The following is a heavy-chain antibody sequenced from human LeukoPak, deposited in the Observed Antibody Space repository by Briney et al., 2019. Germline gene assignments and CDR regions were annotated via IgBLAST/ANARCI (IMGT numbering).Heavy chain of an antibody. Sequence: GESLKISGKCSGYIFPNYWVGWVRQMPGKGLEWMGIIYPGDSNTRYSPSFQGQVTISADKSISTAYLQWSSLKASDTAMYYCACFAYGSDYFPGHYWGQGTLVTVSS. J-gene: IGHJ4*02. CDR1: GYIFPNYW. V-gene: IGHV5-51*01. CDR3: ACFAYGSDYFPGHY. D-gene: IGHD3-22*01. CDR2: IYPGDSNT.